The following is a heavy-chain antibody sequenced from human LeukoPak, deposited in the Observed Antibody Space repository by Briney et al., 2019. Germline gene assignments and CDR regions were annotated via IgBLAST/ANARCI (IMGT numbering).Heavy chain of an antibody. Sequence: SETLSLTCTVSGGSLISYYWSWIRQPPGKGLEWIGYIYYSGSTNYNPSLKSRVTISVDTSKNQFSLKLSSVTAADTAVYYCARGLYYYGSGSYYNGDAFDIWGQGTMVTVSS. D-gene: IGHD3-10*01. CDR3: ARGLYYYGSGSYYNGDAFDI. V-gene: IGHV4-59*01. J-gene: IGHJ3*02. CDR1: GGSLISYY. CDR2: IYYSGST.